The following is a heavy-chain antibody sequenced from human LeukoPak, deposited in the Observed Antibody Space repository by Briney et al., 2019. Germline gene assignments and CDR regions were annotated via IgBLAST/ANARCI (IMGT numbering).Heavy chain of an antibody. CDR3: ARGRGNRRTVGFGC. J-gene: IGHJ4*02. CDR2: ISSSSSYI. Sequence: PGGSLRLSCAASGFTFSSYSMNWVRQAPGKGLEWGSSISSSSSYIYYADSVKGRFTISRDNAKNSLYLQMNGLRAGETAVYYCARGRGNRRTVGFGCWGQGTLVTAS. CDR1: GFTFSSYS. D-gene: IGHD4-23*01. V-gene: IGHV3-21*01.